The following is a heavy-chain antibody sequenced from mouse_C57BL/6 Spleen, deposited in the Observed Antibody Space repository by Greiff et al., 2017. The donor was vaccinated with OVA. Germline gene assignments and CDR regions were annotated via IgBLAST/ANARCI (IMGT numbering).Heavy chain of an antibody. Sequence: VQLQQSGAELVRPGASVKLSCQASGYTFTDYYINWVQQRPGQGLEWIARIYPGSGNTYYNEKFKGKATLTAEKSSNTAYMQLSSLTSEDAAVYYCARSIYYSNYVGFAYWGQGTLVTVSA. CDR1: GYTFTDYY. D-gene: IGHD2-5*01. J-gene: IGHJ3*01. V-gene: IGHV1-76*01. CDR2: IYPGSGNT. CDR3: ARSIYYSNYVGFAY.